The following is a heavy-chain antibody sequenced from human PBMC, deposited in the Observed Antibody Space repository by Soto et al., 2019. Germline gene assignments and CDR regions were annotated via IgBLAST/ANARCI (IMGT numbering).Heavy chain of an antibody. D-gene: IGHD2-2*01. J-gene: IGHJ5*02. CDR3: VGEVGFQLTS. V-gene: IGHV3-48*01. Sequence: EVQLVESGGGLVQPGGSLRLSCAASGFTFSTHSMNWVRQAPGKGLEWISYITSSDVTMYADSVKGRFTISRDNAKNSLYPHMNSLRGESTAVDFCVGEVGFQLTSWGQGTLVTVSS. CDR1: GFTFSTHS. CDR2: ITSSDVT.